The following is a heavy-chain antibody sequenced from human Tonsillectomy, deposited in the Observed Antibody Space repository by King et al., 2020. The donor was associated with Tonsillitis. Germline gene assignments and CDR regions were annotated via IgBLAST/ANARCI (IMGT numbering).Heavy chain of an antibody. CDR3: ARGTIGDSEMTTVLVDY. Sequence: VQLVESGAEVKKPGASVKVSCKASGYTFTSYGISWVRQAPGQGLEWMGWISAYNGNTNYAQKLQGRVTMTTDTSTSTAYMELRSLRSDDTAVYYCARGTIGDSEMTTVLVDYWGQGTLVTVSS. CDR2: ISAYNGNT. CDR1: GYTFTSYG. V-gene: IGHV1-18*04. D-gene: IGHD4-11*01. J-gene: IGHJ4*02.